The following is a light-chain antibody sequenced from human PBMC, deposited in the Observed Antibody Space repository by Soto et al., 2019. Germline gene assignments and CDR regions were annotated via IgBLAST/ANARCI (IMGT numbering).Light chain of an antibody. Sequence: QSVLKQPPSVSAAPSQKVTIPCLGSSSKIGTNYVSWYQQLPGTAPKLLIYENNKRPSGIPDRFSGSRSGTSATLGITGLQTGDEADYYCGTWDSSLSGNFVFGAGTKVTVL. CDR3: GTWDSSLSGNFV. CDR2: ENN. V-gene: IGLV1-51*02. J-gene: IGLJ1*01. CDR1: SSKIGTNY.